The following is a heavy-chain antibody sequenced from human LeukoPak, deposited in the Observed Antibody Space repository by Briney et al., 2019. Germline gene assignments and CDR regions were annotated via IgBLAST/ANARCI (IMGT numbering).Heavy chain of an antibody. CDR1: GYTFTTYA. Sequence: ASVKVSCKASGYTFTTYAMSWVRQAPGQGLEWMGRINPNSGGTNYAQKFQGRVTMTRDTSISAAYMELSRLRSDDTAVYYCASFDLDVDYWGQGTLVTVSS. J-gene: IGHJ4*02. CDR3: ASFDLDVDY. V-gene: IGHV1-2*06. CDR2: INPNSGGT.